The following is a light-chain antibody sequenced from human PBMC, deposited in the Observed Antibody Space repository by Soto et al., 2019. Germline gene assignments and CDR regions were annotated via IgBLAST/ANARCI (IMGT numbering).Light chain of an antibody. Sequence: QSVLTQPASVSGSPGQSITISCTGTIGDFGSYNLVSWHQQHPGKAPKLIIYEVTGRPSGVSNRFSGSKSGNTASLTISGLEAEDEAEYYCSSYTHINTRACVFGTGTKVTV. CDR2: EVT. CDR3: SSYTHINTRACV. J-gene: IGLJ1*01. V-gene: IGLV2-14*01. CDR1: IGDFGSYNL.